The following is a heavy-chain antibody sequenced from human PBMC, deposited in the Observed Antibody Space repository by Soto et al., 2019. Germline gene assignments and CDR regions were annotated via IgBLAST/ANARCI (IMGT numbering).Heavy chain of an antibody. V-gene: IGHV3-48*01. D-gene: IGHD6-19*01. Sequence: EVQLVESGGGLVQPGGSLRLSCAASGFTFSSYSMNWVRQAPGKGLEWVSYISSSSSTIYYADSVKGRFTISRDNGKNSLYLQMNSLRAEDTAVYYCARDLVDIAVAGRTFDIWGQGTMVTVSS. J-gene: IGHJ3*02. CDR1: GFTFSSYS. CDR3: ARDLVDIAVAGRTFDI. CDR2: ISSSSSTI.